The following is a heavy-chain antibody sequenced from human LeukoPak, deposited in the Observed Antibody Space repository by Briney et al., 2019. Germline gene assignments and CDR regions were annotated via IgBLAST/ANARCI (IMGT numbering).Heavy chain of an antibody. D-gene: IGHD2-2*02. V-gene: IGHV4-59*08. J-gene: IGHJ4*02. CDR2: IYYSGST. CDR3: ARHPGIQTAFDF. Sequence: PSETLTLTCTVSGGSISSYYWSWIRQPSGRRLEWIGYIYYSGSTNYNPSLTSRVTISVDRSSNQFSLNLSSVTAADTAVYYCARHPGIQTAFDFWGQGTLVTVSS. CDR1: GGSISSYY.